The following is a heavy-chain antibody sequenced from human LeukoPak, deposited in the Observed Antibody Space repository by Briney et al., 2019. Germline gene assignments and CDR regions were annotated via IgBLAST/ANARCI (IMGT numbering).Heavy chain of an antibody. CDR1: GFTLGSYW. D-gene: IGHD6-19*01. CDR2: IKQDGSEK. CDR3: ARKYSSGWYDAFDI. Sequence: PGGSLRLSCAASGFTLGSYWMSWVRQAPGQGLEWVANIKQDGSEKYYVDSVKGRFTISRDNAKNSLYLQMNSLRAEDTAVYFCARKYSSGWYDAFDIWGQGTMVTVSS. V-gene: IGHV3-7*01. J-gene: IGHJ3*02.